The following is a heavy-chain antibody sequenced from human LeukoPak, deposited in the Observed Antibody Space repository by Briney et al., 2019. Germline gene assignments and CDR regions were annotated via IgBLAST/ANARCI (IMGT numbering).Heavy chain of an antibody. J-gene: IGHJ4*02. D-gene: IGHD2-15*01. CDR1: GFTFSSYA. CDR2: ISGSGGST. CDR3: ARELRYCSGGSCYSGYFDY. V-gene: IGHV3-23*01. Sequence: AGGSLRLSCAASGFTFSSYAMSWVRQAPGKGLEWVSAISGSGGSTYYADSVKGRFTISRDNSKNTLYLQMNSLRAEDTAVYYCARELRYCSGGSCYSGYFDYWGQGTLVTVSS.